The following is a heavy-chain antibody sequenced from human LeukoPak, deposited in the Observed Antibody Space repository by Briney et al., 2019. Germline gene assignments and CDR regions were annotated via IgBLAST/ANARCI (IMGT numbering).Heavy chain of an antibody. J-gene: IGHJ6*02. Sequence: GRSLRLSCAASGFTFSSYAMHWVRQAPGKGLEWVAVISYDGSNKYYADSVKGRFTISRDNSKNTLYLQMNSLRAEDTAVYYCARENYYGMDVRGQGTTVTVSS. CDR2: ISYDGSNK. CDR3: ARENYYGMDV. V-gene: IGHV3-30*04. CDR1: GFTFSSYA.